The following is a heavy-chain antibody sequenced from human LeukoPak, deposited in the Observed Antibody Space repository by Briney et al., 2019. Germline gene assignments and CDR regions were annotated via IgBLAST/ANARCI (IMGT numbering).Heavy chain of an antibody. Sequence: ASVKVSCKASGYTFTSYEINWVRQATGQGLEWMGWMNPNSGNTGYAQKFQGRVTMTRNTSISTAYMELSSLRSEDTAVYYCARGHYYGSGSYYNGDAFDIWGQGTMVTVSS. CDR1: GYTFTSYE. CDR3: ARGHYYGSGSYYNGDAFDI. J-gene: IGHJ3*02. V-gene: IGHV1-8*01. CDR2: MNPNSGNT. D-gene: IGHD3-10*01.